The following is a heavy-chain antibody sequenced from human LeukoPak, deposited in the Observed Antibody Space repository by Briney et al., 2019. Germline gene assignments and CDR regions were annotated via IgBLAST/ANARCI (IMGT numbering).Heavy chain of an antibody. J-gene: IGHJ5*02. CDR2: INPNSGGT. Sequence: ASVKVSCKASGGTFSSYAISWVRQAPGQGLEWMGWINPNSGGTNYAQKFQGRVTMTRDTSISTAYMELSRLRSDDTAVYYCAIRKGFLVGFDPWGQGTLVTVSS. V-gene: IGHV1-2*02. CDR1: GGTFSSYA. D-gene: IGHD2-15*01. CDR3: AIRKGFLVGFDP.